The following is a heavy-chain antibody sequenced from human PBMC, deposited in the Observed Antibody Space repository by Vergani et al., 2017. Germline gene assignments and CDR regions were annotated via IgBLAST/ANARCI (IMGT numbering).Heavy chain of an antibody. CDR3: ARNQGYSSGWYYSDY. J-gene: IGHJ4*02. CDR1: GYTFTSYA. CDR2: INTGNGNT. Sequence: QVQLVQSGAEVKKPGASVKVSCKASGYTFTSYAMHWVRQAPGQRLEWMGWINTGNGNTKYSQKFQGRVTITRDTSASTAYMELRSLRSDDTAVYYCARNQGYSSGWYYSDYWGQGTLVTVSS. D-gene: IGHD6-19*01. V-gene: IGHV1-3*04.